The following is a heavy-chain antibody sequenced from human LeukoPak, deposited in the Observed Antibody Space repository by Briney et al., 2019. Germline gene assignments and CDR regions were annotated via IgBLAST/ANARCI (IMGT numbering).Heavy chain of an antibody. Sequence: SETLSLTCTVSGGSISSGGYYWSWIRQHPGKGLEWIGYIYYSGSTYYNPSLKSRVTISVDTSKNQFSLKLSSVTAADTAVYYCARDHWSGIVATTGDVWGKGTTVTVSS. CDR2: IYYSGST. CDR1: GGSISSGGYY. CDR3: ARDHWSGIVATTGDV. D-gene: IGHD5-12*01. V-gene: IGHV4-31*03. J-gene: IGHJ6*04.